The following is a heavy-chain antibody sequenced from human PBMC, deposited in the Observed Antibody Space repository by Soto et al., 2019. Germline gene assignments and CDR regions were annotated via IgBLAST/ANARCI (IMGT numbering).Heavy chain of an antibody. Sequence: GESLKISCKGSGYSFTSYWICWVRQMPGKGLEWMGIIYPGDSDTRYSPSFQGQVTISADKSISTAYLQWSSLKASDTAMYYCARHYSSSHYYYYYYGMDVWGQGTTVTVSS. J-gene: IGHJ6*02. CDR1: GYSFTSYW. V-gene: IGHV5-51*01. CDR3: ARHYSSSHYYYYYYGMDV. D-gene: IGHD6-6*01. CDR2: IYPGDSDT.